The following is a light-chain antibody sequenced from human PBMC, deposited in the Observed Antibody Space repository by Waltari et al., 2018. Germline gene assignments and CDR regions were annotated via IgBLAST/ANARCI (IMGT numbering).Light chain of an antibody. J-gene: IGLJ3*02. CDR3: CSYAGSYTWV. CDR1: SSDTGSYNL. Sequence: QSALTQPASVSGSPGQSITISCTGTSSDTGSYNLFSWYQLHPGEAHKVLNYEVSQRPSGVSNRFSSSKSGNTASLTISGLQAEDEADYYCCSYAGSYTWVFGGGTKLTVL. V-gene: IGLV2-23*02. CDR2: EVS.